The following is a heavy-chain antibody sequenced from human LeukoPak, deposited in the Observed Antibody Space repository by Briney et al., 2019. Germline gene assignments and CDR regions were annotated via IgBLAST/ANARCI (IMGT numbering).Heavy chain of an antibody. CDR1: GYSFTTYG. V-gene: IGHV1-18*01. CDR3: ARGVGSSGYYSFDY. D-gene: IGHD3-22*01. Sequence: ASVKVSCKASGYSFTTYGISWVRQAPGQGLEWMGWISVYNGNTNYAQKLQGRVTMTTDTSTSTAYMELRSLRSEDTAVYYCARGVGSSGYYSFDYWGQGTLVTVSS. J-gene: IGHJ4*02. CDR2: ISVYNGNT.